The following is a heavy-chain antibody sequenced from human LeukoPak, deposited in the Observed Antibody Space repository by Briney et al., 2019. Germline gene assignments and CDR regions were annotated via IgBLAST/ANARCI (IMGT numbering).Heavy chain of an antibody. CDR2: ISSSSSTI. V-gene: IGHV3-48*02. D-gene: IGHD2-2*01. CDR1: GFTFGSYS. J-gene: IGHJ3*02. Sequence: GGSLRLSCAASGFTFGSYSMNWVRQAPGKGLEWVSYISSSSSTIYYADSVKGRFTISRDNAKNSLYLQMNSLRDEDTAVYYCARGYCSSTGCCAGAFDNWGQGTMVTVSS. CDR3: ARGYCSSTGCCAGAFDN.